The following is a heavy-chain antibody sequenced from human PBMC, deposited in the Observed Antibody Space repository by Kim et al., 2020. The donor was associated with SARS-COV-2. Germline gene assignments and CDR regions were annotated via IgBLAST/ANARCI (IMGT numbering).Heavy chain of an antibody. V-gene: IGHV3-30*18. D-gene: IGHD2-2*01. Sequence: GGSLRLSCAASGFIFNTHYMHWLRQAPGKGLEWVAFISHDGGAKYYAEYVKGRFTLSRDNSKKTLYLQMNSLRVDDTALYYCAKDGSSSWTFDYWGQGTLVTVSS. J-gene: IGHJ4*02. CDR1: GFIFNTHY. CDR2: ISHDGGAK. CDR3: AKDGSSSWTFDY.